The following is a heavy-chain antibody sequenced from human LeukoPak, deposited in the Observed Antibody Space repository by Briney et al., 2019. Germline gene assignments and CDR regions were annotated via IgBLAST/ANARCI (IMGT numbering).Heavy chain of an antibody. CDR3: AVTGYSSSWYGDY. CDR2: IKQDGSEK. V-gene: IGHV3-7*01. D-gene: IGHD6-13*01. CDR1: GFSFSSYA. J-gene: IGHJ4*02. Sequence: GGSLRLSCAASGFSFSSYAMSWVRQAPGKGLEWVANIKQDGSEKYYVDSVKGRFTISRDNAKNSLYLQMNSLRAEDTAVYYCAVTGYSSSWYGDYWGQGTLVTVSS.